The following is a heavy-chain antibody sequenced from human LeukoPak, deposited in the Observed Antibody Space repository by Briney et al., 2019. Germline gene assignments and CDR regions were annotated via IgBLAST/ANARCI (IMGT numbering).Heavy chain of an antibody. J-gene: IGHJ4*02. V-gene: IGHV3-49*04. D-gene: IGHD3-9*01. CDR3: TRPELRYFDWFPYYFDY. CDR2: IRSKAYGGTT. Sequence: PGRSLRLSCTASGFTFGDYAMSLVRQAPGKGLEWVGFIRSKAYGGTTEYAASVKGRFTISRDDSKSIAYLQMNSLKTEDTAVYYCTRPELRYFDWFPYYFDYWGQGTLVTVSS. CDR1: GFTFGDYA.